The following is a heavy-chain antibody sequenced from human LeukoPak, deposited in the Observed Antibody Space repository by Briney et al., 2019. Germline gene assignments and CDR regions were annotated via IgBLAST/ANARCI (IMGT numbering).Heavy chain of an antibody. Sequence: PGGSLRLSCAASGFTFSSYAMSWVRQAPGKGLEWVSAISGSGGSTYYADPVKGRFTISRDNSKNTLYLQMNSLRAEDTAVYYCAKPRGADYYDSSGYPWGPFDYWGQGTLVTVSS. V-gene: IGHV3-23*01. J-gene: IGHJ4*02. CDR1: GFTFSSYA. CDR2: ISGSGGST. CDR3: AKPRGADYYDSSGYPWGPFDY. D-gene: IGHD3-22*01.